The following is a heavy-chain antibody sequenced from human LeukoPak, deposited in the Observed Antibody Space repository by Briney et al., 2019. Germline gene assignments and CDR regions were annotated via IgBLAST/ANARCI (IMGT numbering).Heavy chain of an antibody. V-gene: IGHV3-23*01. Sequence: AGGSLRLSCAASGFTFSSYAMSWVRQAPGKGLEWVSAISGSGGSTYYADSVKGRFTSSRDNSKNTLYLQMNSLRAEDTAVYYCAKLVVPAATPLDYWGQGTLVTVSS. D-gene: IGHD2-2*01. J-gene: IGHJ4*02. CDR2: ISGSGGST. CDR3: AKLVVPAATPLDY. CDR1: GFTFSSYA.